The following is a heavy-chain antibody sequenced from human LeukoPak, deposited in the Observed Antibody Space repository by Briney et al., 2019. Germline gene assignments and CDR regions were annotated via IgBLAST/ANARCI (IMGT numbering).Heavy chain of an antibody. Sequence: PGGSLRLSCAASGFTVSSNYMSWVRQAPGKGLEWVANIKEDGSEKYYVDSVKGRFTISRDNAKNSLYLQMNSLRAEDTAVYYCARDRERGMVRGIFDYWGQGTLVTVSS. CDR2: IKEDGSEK. CDR3: ARDRERGMVRGIFDY. D-gene: IGHD3-10*01. CDR1: GFTVSSNY. J-gene: IGHJ4*02. V-gene: IGHV3-7*03.